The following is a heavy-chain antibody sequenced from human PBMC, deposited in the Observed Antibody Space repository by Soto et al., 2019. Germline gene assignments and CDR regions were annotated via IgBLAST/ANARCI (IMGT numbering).Heavy chain of an antibody. CDR2: LVVGTGNT. D-gene: IGHD1-1*01. Sequence: TPVKVSCKTAGLTFRSSVVQWVREESGQRLEWIGWLVVGTGNTNYAQKFQQRVTISSDRSTNTVSMELSSVTAADTAVYYCARELPQRQGRNMDVWGQGTTVTVS. J-gene: IGHJ6*02. CDR1: GLTFRSSV. CDR3: ARELPQRQGRNMDV. V-gene: IGHV1-58*01.